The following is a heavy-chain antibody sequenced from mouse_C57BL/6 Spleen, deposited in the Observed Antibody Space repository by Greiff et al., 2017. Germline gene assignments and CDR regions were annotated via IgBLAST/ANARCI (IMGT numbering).Heavy chain of an antibody. D-gene: IGHD1-1*01. CDR2: IDPKSGGT. V-gene: IGHV1-72*01. CDR1: GYTFTSYW. J-gene: IGHJ2*01. CDR3: AREYYYGSSTGYFDY. Sequence: QVQLQQPGAELVKPGASVKLSCKASGYTFTSYWMHWVKQRPGRGLEWIGRIDPKSGGTKYTEKFKSKATLTVDKPSSTAYMKLSSLTSEDSAVYYCAREYYYGSSTGYFDYWGQGTTLTVSS.